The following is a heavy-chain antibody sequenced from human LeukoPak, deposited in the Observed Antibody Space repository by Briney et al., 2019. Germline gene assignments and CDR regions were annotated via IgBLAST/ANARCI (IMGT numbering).Heavy chain of an antibody. D-gene: IGHD6-13*01. CDR2: ISAYNGNT. V-gene: IGHV1-18*04. CDR1: GYTFTSYG. Sequence: ASVKVSCKASGYTFTSYGISWVRQAPGQGREWMGWISAYNGNTNYAQKLQGRVTMTTDTSTSTAYMELRSLRSDDTAVYYCARDPFRQQLADWFDPWGQGTLVTVSS. J-gene: IGHJ5*02. CDR3: ARDPFRQQLADWFDP.